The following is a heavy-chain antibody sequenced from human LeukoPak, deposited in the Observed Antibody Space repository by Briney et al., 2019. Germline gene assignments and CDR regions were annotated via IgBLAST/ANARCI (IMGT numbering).Heavy chain of an antibody. CDR1: GCSISSGSYY. D-gene: IGHD4-23*01. Sequence: SETLSLTCTVSGCSISSGSYYWSWMRQPAGKGLEWIGRIYTSGSTNYNPSLKSRVTISVDTPKKQFALKLSSVTAADTAVYYCAGRTVVFDFGGQGTLVTVSS. CDR2: IYTSGST. CDR3: AGRTVVFDF. J-gene: IGHJ4*02. V-gene: IGHV4-61*02.